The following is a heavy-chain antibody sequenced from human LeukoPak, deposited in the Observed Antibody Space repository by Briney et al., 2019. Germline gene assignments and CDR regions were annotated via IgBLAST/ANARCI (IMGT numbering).Heavy chain of an antibody. V-gene: IGHV3-21*01. D-gene: IGHD3-22*01. CDR1: GFTFSSYS. J-gene: IGHJ4*02. CDR2: ISSSSSYI. Sequence: GGSLRLSCAASGFTFSSYSMNWVRQAPGRGLEWVSSISSSSSYIYYADSVKGRFTISRDNAKNSLYLQMNSLRAEDTAVYYCARGRTYYYDSSGYYYFDYWGQGTLVTVSS. CDR3: ARGRTYYYDSSGYYYFDY.